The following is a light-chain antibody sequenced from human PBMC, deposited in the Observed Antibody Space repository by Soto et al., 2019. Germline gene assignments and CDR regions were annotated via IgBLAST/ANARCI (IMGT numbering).Light chain of an antibody. Sequence: DIQMTQSPSSLSVSVGDRVTITCRASQSISNXLNWYQQKPGKAPKLLIYAASTLQSGVPSRFSGSGSGTDFTLTVSSLQPEDFATYYCQQSYSTPRTFGQGTKVEIK. CDR3: QQSYSTPRT. CDR2: AAS. V-gene: IGKV1-39*01. J-gene: IGKJ1*01. CDR1: QSISNX.